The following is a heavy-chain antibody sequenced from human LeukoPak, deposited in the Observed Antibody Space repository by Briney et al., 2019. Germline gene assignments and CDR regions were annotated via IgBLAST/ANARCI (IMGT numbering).Heavy chain of an antibody. CDR3: ARGVTYYYGSGSYYPY. CDR2: INHSGST. Sequence: SETLSLTCAVYGGSFSGYYWSWIRQPPGKGLEWIGEINHSGSTNYNPSLKSRVTISVDTSKNQFSLKLSSVTAADTAVYYCARGVTYYYGSGSYYPYWGQGTLVTVSS. J-gene: IGHJ4*02. CDR1: GGSFSGYY. V-gene: IGHV4-34*01. D-gene: IGHD3-10*01.